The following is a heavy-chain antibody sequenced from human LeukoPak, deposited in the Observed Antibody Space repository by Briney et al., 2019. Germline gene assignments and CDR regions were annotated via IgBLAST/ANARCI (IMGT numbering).Heavy chain of an antibody. CDR1: GFTFSSYS. D-gene: IGHD6-19*01. CDR3: ARLTSGYYYYYMDV. J-gene: IGHJ6*03. V-gene: IGHV3-21*01. CDR2: ISSSSSYI. Sequence: GGSLRLSCAASGFTFSSYSMNWVRQAPGKGVEWVSSISSSSSYIYYADSVKGRFTISRDNAKNSLYLQMNSLRAEDTAVYYCARLTSGYYYYYMDVWGKGTTVTVSS.